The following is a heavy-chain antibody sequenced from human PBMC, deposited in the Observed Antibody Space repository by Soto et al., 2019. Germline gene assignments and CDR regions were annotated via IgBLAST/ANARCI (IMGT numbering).Heavy chain of an antibody. Sequence: QVQLVQSGAEVKKPGSSVKVSCKASGGTFSSYAISWVRQAPGQGLEWMGGIIPIFGTAKYAQKFQGRVTIDADESTSTAYMELRSLRSEATAVYYCARGKGNYDILTGYYDIYFDYWGQGTLVTVSS. J-gene: IGHJ4*02. V-gene: IGHV1-69*01. CDR1: GGTFSSYA. CDR3: ARGKGNYDILTGYYDIYFDY. D-gene: IGHD3-9*01. CDR2: IIPIFGTA.